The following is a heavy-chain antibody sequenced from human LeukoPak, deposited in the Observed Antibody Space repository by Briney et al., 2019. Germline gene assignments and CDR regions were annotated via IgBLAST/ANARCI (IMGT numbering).Heavy chain of an antibody. CDR3: ARSQYSSSWGYYYYYYMDV. Sequence: SETLSLTCTVSGGSISSYYWSWIRQPPGKGLELIGYIHTSGSTNYNPSLKSRVTLSVDTSKNQSSLKLSSVTAADTAVYYCARSQYSSSWGYYYYYYMDVWGKGTTVTASS. V-gene: IGHV4-4*09. CDR2: IHTSGST. D-gene: IGHD6-13*01. J-gene: IGHJ6*03. CDR1: GGSISSYY.